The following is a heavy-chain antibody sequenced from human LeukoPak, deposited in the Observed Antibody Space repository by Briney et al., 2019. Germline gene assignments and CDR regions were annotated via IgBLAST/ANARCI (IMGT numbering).Heavy chain of an antibody. CDR1: GYTFTNYG. D-gene: IGHD6-19*01. CDR2: ISTYSGNT. CDR3: AREKEQWLVFDY. Sequence: GASVKVSCKASGYTFTNYGVSWVRQAPGQGLEWMGWISTYSGNTNYAQNLQGRVTMTTDTSTSTAYMELRSLRSDDTAVYYCAREKEQWLVFDYWGQGTLVTVSS. J-gene: IGHJ4*02. V-gene: IGHV1-18*01.